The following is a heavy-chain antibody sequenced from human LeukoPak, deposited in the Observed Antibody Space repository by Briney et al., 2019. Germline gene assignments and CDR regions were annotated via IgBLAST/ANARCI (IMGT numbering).Heavy chain of an antibody. Sequence: SQTLSLTCTVSGGSISSGGYYWSWIRKHPGKGLEWIGYIYYSGSTYYNPSLKSRVTISVDTSKNQFSLKLSSVTAADTAVYYCARDAYYYDSSGYYSGWFDPWGQGTLVTVSS. CDR3: ARDAYYYDSSGYYSGWFDP. CDR1: GGSISSGGYY. V-gene: IGHV4-31*03. J-gene: IGHJ5*02. CDR2: IYYSGST. D-gene: IGHD3-22*01.